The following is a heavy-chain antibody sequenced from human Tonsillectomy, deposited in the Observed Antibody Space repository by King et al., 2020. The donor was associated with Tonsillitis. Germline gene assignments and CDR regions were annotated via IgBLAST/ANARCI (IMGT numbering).Heavy chain of an antibody. CDR3: ARGDRYYFDY. CDR2: IFYSGIT. J-gene: IGHJ4*02. D-gene: IGHD5-24*01. Sequence: VQLQESGPGLVKPSQTLSLTCTVSGASITSDGFCWNWIRHHPGKGLEWFGYIFYSGITYYNPSLKTLVSLSVDTSKNQFSLKLNSVTAADTAVYYCARGDRYYFDYWGQGTLVAVSS. V-gene: IGHV4-31*01. CDR1: GASITSDGFC.